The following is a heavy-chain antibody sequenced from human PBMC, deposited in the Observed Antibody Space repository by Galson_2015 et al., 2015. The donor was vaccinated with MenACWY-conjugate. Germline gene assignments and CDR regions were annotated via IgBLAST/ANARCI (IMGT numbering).Heavy chain of an antibody. D-gene: IGHD6-19*01. CDR1: GFTVSSNY. CDR2: IYSGGWT. V-gene: IGHV3-53*01. Sequence: SLRLSCAVSGFTVSSNYMGWVRQAPGQGLEWVSLIYSGGWTNYADSVKGRFTISRDDSKNTLYHQMNSLRAEDTAVYYCVRDQWRQWLVHGNDAFDLWGQGTKVTVSS. J-gene: IGHJ3*01. CDR3: VRDQWRQWLVHGNDAFDL.